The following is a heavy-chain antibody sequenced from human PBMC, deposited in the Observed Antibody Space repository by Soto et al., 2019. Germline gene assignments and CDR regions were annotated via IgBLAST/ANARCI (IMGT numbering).Heavy chain of an antibody. J-gene: IGHJ6*03. D-gene: IGHD2-2*01. Sequence: GGSLRLSCAASGFTFSSYWMSWVRQAPGKGLEWVANIKQDGSEKYYVDSVKGRFTISRDNAKNSLYLQMISLRAEDTAVYYCARVFAQHCSSTSCEQSGYYYYMDVWGKGTTVTVSS. V-gene: IGHV3-7*01. CDR1: GFTFSSYW. CDR2: IKQDGSEK. CDR3: ARVFAQHCSSTSCEQSGYYYYMDV.